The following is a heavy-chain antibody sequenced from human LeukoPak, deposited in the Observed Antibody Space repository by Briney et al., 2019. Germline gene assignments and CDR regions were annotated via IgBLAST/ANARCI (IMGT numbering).Heavy chain of an antibody. J-gene: IGHJ5*02. D-gene: IGHD3-22*01. CDR2: ISGSGGST. CDR1: GGSISSYY. CDR3: AKEGFDSSGPPPWGWFDP. V-gene: IGHV3-23*01. Sequence: ETLSLTCTVSGGSISSYYWSWIRQPPGKGLEWVSAISGSGGSTYYADSVKGRFTISRDNSKNTLYLQMNSLRAEDTAVYYYAKEGFDSSGPPPWGWFDPWGQGTLVTVSS.